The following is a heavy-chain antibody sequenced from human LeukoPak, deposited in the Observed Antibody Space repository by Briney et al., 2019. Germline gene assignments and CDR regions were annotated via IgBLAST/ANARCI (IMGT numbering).Heavy chain of an antibody. J-gene: IGHJ6*02. CDR1: GFTFSSYA. CDR2: ISGSGGST. CDR3: AKDGGGSLEWLPPMDV. Sequence: GGSLRLSCAASGFTFSSYAMSWVRPAPGKGLEGVSAISGSGGSTYYADSVKGRFTISRDNSKNTLYLQMNSLRAEDTAVYYCAKDGGGSLEWLPPMDVWGQGTTVTVSS. V-gene: IGHV3-23*01. D-gene: IGHD3-3*01.